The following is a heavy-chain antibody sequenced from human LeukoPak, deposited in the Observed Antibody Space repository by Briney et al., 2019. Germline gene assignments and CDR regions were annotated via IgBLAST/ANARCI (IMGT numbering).Heavy chain of an antibody. CDR1: GFTFSSYW. D-gene: IGHD3-9*01. V-gene: IGHV3-7*01. CDR2: IKQDGSEK. CDR3: ARDVLRRYYDILTGYFDY. Sequence: GSLRLSCAASGFTFSSYWMSWVRQAPGKGLEWVANIKQDGSEKYYVDSVKGRSTISRDNAKNSLYLQMNSLRAEDTAVYYCARDVLRRYYDILTGYFDYWGQGTLVTVSS. J-gene: IGHJ4*02.